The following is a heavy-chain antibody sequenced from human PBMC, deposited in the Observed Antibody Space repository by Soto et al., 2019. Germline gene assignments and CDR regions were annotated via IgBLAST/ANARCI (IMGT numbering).Heavy chain of an antibody. Sequence: PSETLSLTCAVSGDSISSSSYYWAWIRQPPGKGLEWIGSIHYRANSYYSPSLKSRITISVDTSKNQISLRLSSVTAADTAVYYCARPLQLAASGFDPWGQGTLVTVSS. V-gene: IGHV4-39*01. CDR1: GDSISSSSYY. D-gene: IGHD3-3*02. CDR3: ARPLQLAASGFDP. J-gene: IGHJ5*02. CDR2: IHYRANS.